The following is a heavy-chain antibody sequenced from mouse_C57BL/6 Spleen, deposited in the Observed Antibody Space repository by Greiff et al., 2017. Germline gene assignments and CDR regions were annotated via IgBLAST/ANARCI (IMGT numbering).Heavy chain of an antibody. J-gene: IGHJ4*01. CDR3: ESGVTTVDYYAMDD. Sequence: VQLQQSGPELVKPGASVKISCKASGYTFTDYYMNWVKQSHGKSLEWIGDINPNTGGTSYNQKFTGKATLTVDQSSSTAYMELRILTSEDSAFYYCESGVTTVDYYAMDDWGQGTSVTVSS. D-gene: IGHD1-1*01. CDR2: INPNTGGT. CDR1: GYTFTDYY. V-gene: IGHV1-26*01.